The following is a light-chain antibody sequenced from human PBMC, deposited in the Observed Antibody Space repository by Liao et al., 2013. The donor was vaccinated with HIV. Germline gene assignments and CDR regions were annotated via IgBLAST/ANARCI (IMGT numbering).Light chain of an antibody. CDR1: DIATKS. J-gene: IGLJ1*01. CDR2: SDR. CDR3: QVWDTNSDPPYV. Sequence: SYVLTQPPSVSVAPGETAKITCGGDDIATKSVHWYQQKAGQAPVLVIYSDRDRPSGIPERFSGSNSGNTATLTIGRVEAGDEADYYCQVWDTNSDPPYVFGTATKLTVL. V-gene: IGLV3-21*01.